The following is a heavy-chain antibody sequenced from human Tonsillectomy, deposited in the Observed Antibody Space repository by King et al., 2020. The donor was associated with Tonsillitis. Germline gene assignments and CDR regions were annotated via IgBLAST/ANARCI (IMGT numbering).Heavy chain of an antibody. D-gene: IGHD3-22*01. CDR1: GFTFSSYG. V-gene: IGHV3-33*05. Sequence: VQLVESGGGVVQPGRSLRLSCAASGFTFSSYGMHWVRQAPGKGLEWVAVISDDETNKYYADSVEGRFTLSRDNSRNKLYLQMNSLRAEDPAVYYCARRAPYYDSSGYSYWFAPWGQGTLVTVSS. CDR2: ISDDETNK. J-gene: IGHJ5*02. CDR3: ARRAPYYDSSGYSYWFAP.